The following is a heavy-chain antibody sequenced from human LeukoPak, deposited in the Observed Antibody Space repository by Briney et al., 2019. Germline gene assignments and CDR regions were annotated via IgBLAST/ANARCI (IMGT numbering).Heavy chain of an antibody. V-gene: IGHV3-13*01. CDR2: IGTTFNT. CDR3: ARTRVGTTRDFDI. J-gene: IGHJ3*02. D-gene: IGHD1-26*01. Sequence: GGSLRLSCAASGFTFSSYDMHWVRQPTGKGLEWVSTIGTTFNTYYLASVKGRFTIFRENAKNSLYLQMNSLSAGDTAVYYCARTRVGTTRDFDIWGQGTLVTVSP. CDR1: GFTFSSYD.